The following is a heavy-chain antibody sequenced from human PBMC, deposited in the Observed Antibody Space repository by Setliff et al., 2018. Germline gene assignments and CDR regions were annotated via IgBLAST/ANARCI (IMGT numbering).Heavy chain of an antibody. D-gene: IGHD5-18*01. CDR3: ARALAYSYGPPRSKYFDY. Sequence: SETLSLTCTVSGGSISNYYWSWIRQPAGKGLEWIGRIYTSGSTNYNPSLKSRVTISVDTSKNQFSLKLSSVTAADTAVYYCARALAYSYGPPRSKYFDYWGQGTLVTVS. V-gene: IGHV4-4*07. CDR2: IYTSGST. CDR1: GGSISNYY. J-gene: IGHJ4*02.